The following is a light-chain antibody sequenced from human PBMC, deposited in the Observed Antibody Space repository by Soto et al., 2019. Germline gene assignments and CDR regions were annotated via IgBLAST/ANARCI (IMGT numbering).Light chain of an antibody. V-gene: IGKV1-27*01. J-gene: IGKJ3*01. CDR1: RGVGNS. Sequence: DVQMTQSPSSLYASVGDRVTITCRASRGVGNSLAWYQQKPGKVPTLLIYGVSTLESGVPSRFSGSGSGTFFTLIINSLQPDDVATYYCQKYDSAPFIFCPGSKVNLK. CDR2: GVS. CDR3: QKYDSAPFI.